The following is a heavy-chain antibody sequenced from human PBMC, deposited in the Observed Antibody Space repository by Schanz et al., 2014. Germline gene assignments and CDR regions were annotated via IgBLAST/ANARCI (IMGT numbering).Heavy chain of an antibody. CDR2: MYINSGST. CDR1: GFTVNTNY. Sequence: EVQLVESGGGLIQPGGSLRLSCAVSGFTVNTNYMSWVRQAPGKGLEWISSMYINSGSTQYADSVKGRFIISRDSSKNTLFLQLNSLSDEDTAVYFCARDGGRDGYNLAFDVWGQGTLVTVSS. D-gene: IGHD5-12*01. CDR3: ARDGGRDGYNLAFDV. V-gene: IGHV3-53*01. J-gene: IGHJ3*01.